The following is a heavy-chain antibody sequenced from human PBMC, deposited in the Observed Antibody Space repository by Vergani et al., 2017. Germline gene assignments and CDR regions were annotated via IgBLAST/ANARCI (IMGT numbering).Heavy chain of an antibody. CDR1: GGSISSGGYY. J-gene: IGHJ3*02. Sequence: QVQLQESGPGLVKPSQTLSLTCTVSGGSISSGGYYWSWIRQHPGKGLEWIGYIYYSGSTYYNPSLKSRVTISVDTSKNQFSLQLNSVTPEDTAVYYCARASASLDAFDIWGQGTMVTVSS. CDR3: ARASASLDAFDI. D-gene: IGHD2-21*01. V-gene: IGHV4-31*03. CDR2: IYYSGST.